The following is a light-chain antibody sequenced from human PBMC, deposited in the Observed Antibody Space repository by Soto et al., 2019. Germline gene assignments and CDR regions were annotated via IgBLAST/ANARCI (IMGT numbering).Light chain of an antibody. V-gene: IGLV2-14*01. CDR3: SSYTTSILVL. J-gene: IGLJ2*01. Sequence: QSALTQPASVSGSPGQSISISCTGTTSDVGGYNYVSWYQQHPGKAPKLMIYEVSNRPSGVSNRFSGSKSGNTASLTISGLQAEDEADYYCSSYTTSILVLFGGGTKVTVL. CDR1: TSDVGGYNY. CDR2: EVS.